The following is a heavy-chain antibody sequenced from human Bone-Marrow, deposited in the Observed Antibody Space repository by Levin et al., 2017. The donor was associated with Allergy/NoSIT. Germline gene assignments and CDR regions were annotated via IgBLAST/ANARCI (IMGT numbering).Heavy chain of an antibody. D-gene: IGHD3-3*01. CDR2: IKSKADGGTT. J-gene: IGHJ4*02. CDR3: ATDSKSAIYSNFWSGDYPWDY. Sequence: GGSLRLSCASSGFTFSGAWMSWVRQAPGKGLEWVGRIKSKADGGTTDYAAPVKDRFTISRDDSENTLYLQMNSLKTEDTAVYFCATDSKSAIYSNFWSGDYPWDYWGRGTLVTVSS. V-gene: IGHV3-15*01. CDR1: GFTFSGAW.